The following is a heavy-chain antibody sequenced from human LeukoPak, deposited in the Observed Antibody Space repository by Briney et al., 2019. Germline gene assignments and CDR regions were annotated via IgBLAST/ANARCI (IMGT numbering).Heavy chain of an antibody. CDR1: GFTFSSYA. CDR3: AKSSSGQDGSFDY. V-gene: IGHV3-23*01. CDR2: SSGAGVSR. J-gene: IGHJ4*02. D-gene: IGHD3-10*01. Sequence: GESLGLSCAVSGFTFSSYAMSWVRQAPGKGLGWVSVSSGAGVSRYNANAVKGRFTMSRDNSRNTLYLQMHSRPAEDTAVYYCAKSSSGQDGSFDYWGEGTLVTVSS.